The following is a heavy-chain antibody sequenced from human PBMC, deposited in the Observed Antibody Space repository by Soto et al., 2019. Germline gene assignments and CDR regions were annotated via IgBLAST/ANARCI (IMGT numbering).Heavy chain of an antibody. CDR3: AGGSHYLSTGYDIDN. V-gene: IGHV1-69*01. CDR1: GGVFSNYA. CDR2: IVPVFGKP. Sequence: QVQLVQSGAEVKKAGSSVTVSCKASGGVFSNYAMTWVRQAPGQGLEWVGGIVPVFGKPEYAQKFQGRVTVTAYDSTQTGYMELTGLTSEYTAVYYFAGGSHYLSTGYDIDNWGQGTLVTVSP. D-gene: IGHD3-9*01. J-gene: IGHJ4*02.